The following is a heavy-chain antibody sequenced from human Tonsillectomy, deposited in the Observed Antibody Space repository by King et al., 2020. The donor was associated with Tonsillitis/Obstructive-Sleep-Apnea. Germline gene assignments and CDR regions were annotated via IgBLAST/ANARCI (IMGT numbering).Heavy chain of an antibody. V-gene: IGHV1-69*12. D-gene: IGHD6-19*01. CDR1: GGTFSSYA. Sequence: QLVQSGAEVKKPGSSVKVSCKASGGTFSSYAISWVRQAPGQGREWMGGIITIFGTANYAQKFQGRVTITADESTSTAYMELGSLRSEDTAVYYCARVGSIAVAGWAFDIWGQGTMVTVSS. CDR2: IITIFGTA. J-gene: IGHJ3*02. CDR3: ARVGSIAVAGWAFDI.